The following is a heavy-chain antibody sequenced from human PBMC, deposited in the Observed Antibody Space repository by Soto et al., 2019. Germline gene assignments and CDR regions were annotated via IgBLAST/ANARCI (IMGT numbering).Heavy chain of an antibody. D-gene: IGHD2-2*01. CDR2: THDSGST. J-gene: IGHJ5*02. Sequence: TSETLSLTCTVSGGSISSYYWSWIRQSPGKGLEWIGYTHDSGSTNYNPSLKSRVTMSVDTSKNQFSLKLSSVTAADTAVYYCARHSYCSSICWFDPWGQGTLVTVSS. CDR1: GGSISSYY. CDR3: ARHSYCSSICWFDP. V-gene: IGHV4-59*08.